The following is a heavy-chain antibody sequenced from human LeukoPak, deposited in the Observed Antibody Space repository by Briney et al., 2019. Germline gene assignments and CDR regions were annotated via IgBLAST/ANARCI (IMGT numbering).Heavy chain of an antibody. CDR1: GGSVSSHY. J-gene: IGHJ3*02. CDR3: ARDRVTTGAFDI. V-gene: IGHV4-59*02. CDR2: TYVSGST. D-gene: IGHD4-17*01. Sequence: PSETLSLTCTVSGGSVSSHYWYWIRQPPGKGLEWIGYTYVSGSTNYNPSLKSRVTISGDTSKNQFSLKLSSVTAADTAVYYCARDRVTTGAFDIWGQGTMVTVSS.